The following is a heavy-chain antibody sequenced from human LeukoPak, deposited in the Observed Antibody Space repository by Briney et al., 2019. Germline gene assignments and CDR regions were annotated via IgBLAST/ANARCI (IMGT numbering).Heavy chain of an antibody. V-gene: IGHV1-69*04. CDR1: GGTFSSYT. D-gene: IGHD2-21*02. CDR3: ARDLLAYCGGDCYRGDAFDI. CDR2: IIPILGIA. Sequence: ASVKVSCKASGGTFSSYTISWVQQAPGQGLEWMGRIIPILGIANYAQKFQGRVTITADKSTSTAYMELSSLRSEDTAVYYCARDLLAYCGGDCYRGDAFDIWGQGTMVTVSS. J-gene: IGHJ3*02.